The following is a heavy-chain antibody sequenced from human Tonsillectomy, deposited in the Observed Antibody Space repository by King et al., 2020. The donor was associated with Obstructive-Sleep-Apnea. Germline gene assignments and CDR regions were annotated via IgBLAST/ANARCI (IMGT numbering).Heavy chain of an antibody. Sequence: VQLVESGGDLVQPGGSLRLSCAASGFIFSSYSMNWVRQAPGKGLEWVSYISSSSSTIYYADTVKGRFTISRDNAKKSLSLQMTNLRAEDTAVYYCANGLRAAGLGDAFDIWGQGTMVTVS. CDR2: ISSSSSTI. CDR1: GFIFSSYS. J-gene: IGHJ3*02. D-gene: IGHD6-13*01. V-gene: IGHV3-48*04. CDR3: ANGLRAAGLGDAFDI.